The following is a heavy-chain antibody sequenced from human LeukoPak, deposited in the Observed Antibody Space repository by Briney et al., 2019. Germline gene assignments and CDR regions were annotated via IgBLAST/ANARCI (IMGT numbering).Heavy chain of an antibody. CDR3: ARGPAERYFDWLFKPRHNWFDP. V-gene: IGHV1-2*06. Sequence: ASVKVSCKASGYTFTGYYMHWVRQAPGQGLEWMGRINPNSGGTNYAQKFQGRVTMTRDTSISTAYMELSRLRSDDTAVYYCARGPAERYFDWLFKPRHNWFDPWGQGTLVTVSS. CDR2: INPNSGGT. D-gene: IGHD3-9*01. CDR1: GYTFTGYY. J-gene: IGHJ5*02.